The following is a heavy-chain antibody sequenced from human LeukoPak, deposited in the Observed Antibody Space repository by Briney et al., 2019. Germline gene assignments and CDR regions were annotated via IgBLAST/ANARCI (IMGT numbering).Heavy chain of an antibody. CDR2: IHNDETFG. Sequence: PGRSLRLSCAASGFTFSRFGMQWVRQAPGKGLEWVAVIHNDETFGQYADSVKGRFTISKDNSQNTLYLEMNSLRDDDTAVYYCAKEGESFRGYPDVWGKGTTVTVSS. D-gene: IGHD3-10*01. CDR3: AKEGESFRGYPDV. V-gene: IGHV3-33*06. CDR1: GFTFSRFG. J-gene: IGHJ6*04.